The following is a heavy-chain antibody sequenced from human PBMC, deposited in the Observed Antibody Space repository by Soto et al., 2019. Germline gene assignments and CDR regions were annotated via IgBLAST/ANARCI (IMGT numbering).Heavy chain of an antibody. D-gene: IGHD3-10*01. Sequence: PGGSLRLSCAASGLIFSSYGIHWVRQAPDKGLEWVASVSYDGSNKYYTDSVKGRFTVSRDNAKNSLYLQMNSLRVEDTAIYYCARACWGAGTQAFDYWGQGTLVTVSS. CDR3: ARACWGAGTQAFDY. J-gene: IGHJ4*02. CDR1: GLIFSSYG. V-gene: IGHV3-30*03. CDR2: VSYDGSNK.